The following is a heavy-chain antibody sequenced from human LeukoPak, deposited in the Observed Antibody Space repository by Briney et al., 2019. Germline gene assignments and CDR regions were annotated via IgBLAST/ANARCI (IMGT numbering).Heavy chain of an antibody. CDR2: IYYSGST. Sequence: SESLSLTCTVSGGSISSYYWSWIRRPPGKGLEWIGYIYYSGSTNYNPSLKSRVTISVDTSKNQFSLKLSSVTAADTAVYYCARRFWFGASLLDYWGQGTLVTVSS. CDR3: ARRFWFGASLLDY. D-gene: IGHD3-10*01. J-gene: IGHJ4*02. V-gene: IGHV4-59*08. CDR1: GGSISSYY.